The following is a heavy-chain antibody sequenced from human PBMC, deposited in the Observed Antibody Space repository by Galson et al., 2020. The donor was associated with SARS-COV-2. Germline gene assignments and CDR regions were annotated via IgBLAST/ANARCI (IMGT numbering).Heavy chain of an antibody. Sequence: GESLKISCVASGFTFSSYAMHWVRQAPGKGLEWVAVISYDGGNKYYADSVKGRFTISRDNSKNTLNLQMNSLRVEDTAVYYCARSAVPADAYYYYGMDVWGQGTTVIVSS. CDR3: ARSAVPADAYYYYGMDV. D-gene: IGHD2-2*01. V-gene: IGHV3-30*04. CDR2: ISYDGGNK. CDR1: GFTFSSYA. J-gene: IGHJ6*02.